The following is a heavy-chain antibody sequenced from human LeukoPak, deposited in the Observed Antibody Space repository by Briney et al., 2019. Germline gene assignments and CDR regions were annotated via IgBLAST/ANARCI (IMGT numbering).Heavy chain of an antibody. Sequence: GSLRLSCAASGFTFSTYSRSWVRLAPGKGLEWVSGISGSGANTYYADSVKGRFTISRDNSKNTLYLQMNSLRAEGTAVFYCAKYPASGGYFDYWGQGTLVTVSS. J-gene: IGHJ4*02. V-gene: IGHV3-23*01. CDR3: AKYPASGGYFDY. CDR2: ISGSGANT. D-gene: IGHD6-13*01. CDR1: GFTFSTYS.